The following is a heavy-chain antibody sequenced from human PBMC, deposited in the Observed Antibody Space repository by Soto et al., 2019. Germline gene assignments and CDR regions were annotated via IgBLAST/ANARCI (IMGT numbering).Heavy chain of an antibody. CDR3: ARTRSAWSDFHYYSLDV. CDR1: GFTFNSYG. V-gene: IGHV3-30*03. J-gene: IGHJ6*02. D-gene: IGHD1-26*01. Sequence: LRLSFAASGFTFNSYGMHWVRQGPGNGLEWVAFISYDSTKTYYADSVKGRFTISRDNSNSALYVQMNSLTGEDTAVYYCARTRSAWSDFHYYSLDVWGQGTTVTVSS. CDR2: ISYDSTKT.